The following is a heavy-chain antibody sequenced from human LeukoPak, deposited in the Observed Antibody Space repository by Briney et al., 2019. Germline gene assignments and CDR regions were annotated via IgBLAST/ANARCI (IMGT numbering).Heavy chain of an antibody. CDR1: GYSISSGYY. CDR3: ARERVGYSSGWSARDKYYFDY. J-gene: IGHJ4*02. Sequence: SETLSLTCTVSGYSISSGYYWGWIRQPPGKGLEWIGSIYHSGSTYYNPSLKSRVTISVDTSKNQFSLKLSSVTAADTAVYYCARERVGYSSGWSARDKYYFDYWGQGTPVTVSS. D-gene: IGHD6-19*01. V-gene: IGHV4-38-2*02. CDR2: IYHSGST.